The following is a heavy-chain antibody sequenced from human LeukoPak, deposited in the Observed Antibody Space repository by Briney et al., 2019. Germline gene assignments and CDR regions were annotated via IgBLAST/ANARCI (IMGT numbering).Heavy chain of an antibody. Sequence: GGSLRLSCAASGFTFSNAWMNWVRQAPGKGPEWVGRIKSKTDGGTTDYAAPVKGRFTISRDDSKNTLYLQMNSLKTEDTAVYYCTTAGNYGSGTNPYYWGQGTLVTVSS. J-gene: IGHJ4*02. D-gene: IGHD3-10*01. CDR2: IKSKTDGGTT. V-gene: IGHV3-15*07. CDR3: TTAGNYGSGTNPYY. CDR1: GFTFSNAW.